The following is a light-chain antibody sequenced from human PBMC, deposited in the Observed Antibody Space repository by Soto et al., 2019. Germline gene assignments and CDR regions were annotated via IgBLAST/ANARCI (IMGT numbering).Light chain of an antibody. CDR3: QQDHSVPVT. Sequence: ESVITQSADSLAMSLDERATLQCKSSHIISYSSNKKNQLAWYQQKPGQPPQLLIYWASTRESGVPDRFSGSGSGTDFTLTISSLQAEDVAVYYCQQDHSVPVTFGQVGRLEV. CDR2: WAS. V-gene: IGKV4-1*01. J-gene: IGKJ5*01. CDR1: HIISYSSNKKNQ.